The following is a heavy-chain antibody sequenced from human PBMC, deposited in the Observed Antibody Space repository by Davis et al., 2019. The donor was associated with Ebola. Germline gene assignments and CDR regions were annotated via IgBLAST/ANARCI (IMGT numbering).Heavy chain of an antibody. CDR3: ARGPVPIRGVPAAKYFDL. V-gene: IGHV4-34*01. J-gene: IGHJ2*01. Sequence: PSETLSLTCAVYGGSFSGYYWSWIRQPPGKGLEWIGEINHSGSTNYSPSLKSRVTISVDTSKNQFSLKLSSVTAADTAVYYCARGPVPIRGVPAAKYFDLWGRGTLVTVSS. CDR1: GGSFSGYY. D-gene: IGHD2-2*01. CDR2: INHSGST.